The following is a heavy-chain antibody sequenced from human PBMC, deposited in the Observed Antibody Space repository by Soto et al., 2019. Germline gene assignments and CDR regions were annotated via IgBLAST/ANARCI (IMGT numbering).Heavy chain of an antibody. D-gene: IGHD5-12*01. V-gene: IGHV4-30-4*01. CDR3: ARAKGDGYNSPLDY. J-gene: IGHJ4*02. CDR1: GGSISSGDYY. Sequence: SETLSLTCTVSGGSISSGDYYWSWIRQPPGKGLEWIGYIYYSGSTYYNPSLKSRVTISVDTSKNQFSLKLSSVTAADTAVYYCARAKGDGYNSPLDYWGQGTLVTVSS. CDR2: IYYSGST.